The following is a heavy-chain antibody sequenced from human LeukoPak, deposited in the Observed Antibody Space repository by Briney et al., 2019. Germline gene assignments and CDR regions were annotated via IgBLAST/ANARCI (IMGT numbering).Heavy chain of an antibody. CDR3: ARDGVYAQWLPRVYYYGMDV. D-gene: IGHD5-12*01. Sequence: ASLRVSCKASGYTFTGYYMHWVRQAPGQGLEWMGWINPNRGGINYAQKFQGRVTMTRDTSISTAYMELSRLRSDDTAVYYCARDGVYAQWLPRVYYYGMDVWGQGTTVTVSS. J-gene: IGHJ6*02. CDR1: GYTFTGYY. V-gene: IGHV1-2*02. CDR2: INPNRGGI.